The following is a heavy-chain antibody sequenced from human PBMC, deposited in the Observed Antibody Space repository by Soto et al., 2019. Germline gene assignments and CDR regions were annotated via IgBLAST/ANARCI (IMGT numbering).Heavy chain of an antibody. J-gene: IGHJ3*02. CDR3: ARDPYYYDSSGSHDAFDI. Sequence: ASVKVSCKAFGYTFTSYGISWVRQAPGQGLEWMGWISAYNGNTNYAQKLQGGVTMTTDTSTSTAYMELRSLRSDDTAVYYCARDPYYYDSSGSHDAFDIWGQGTMVTVSS. CDR2: ISAYNGNT. D-gene: IGHD3-22*01. V-gene: IGHV1-18*04. CDR1: GYTFTSYG.